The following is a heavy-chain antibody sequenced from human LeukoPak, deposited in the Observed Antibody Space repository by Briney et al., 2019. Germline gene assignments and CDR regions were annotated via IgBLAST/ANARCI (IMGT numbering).Heavy chain of an antibody. CDR2: ISTSSSYI. D-gene: IGHD3-22*01. Sequence: GGSLRLSCAASGFTFSSYAMHWVRQAPGKGLEWVSSISTSSSYIHYADSVKGRFTISRDNAKNSLYLQMKSLRAEDTAVYYCARAAGGGSITYYYDSSGYYDYWGQGTLVTVSS. J-gene: IGHJ4*02. V-gene: IGHV3-21*01. CDR3: ARAAGGGSITYYYDSSGYYDY. CDR1: GFTFSSYA.